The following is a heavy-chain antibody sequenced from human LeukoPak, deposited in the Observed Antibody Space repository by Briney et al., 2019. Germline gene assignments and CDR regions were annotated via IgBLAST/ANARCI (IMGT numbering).Heavy chain of an antibody. J-gene: IGHJ4*02. CDR3: PTFSDCTSSICYTNY. Sequence: PGGSLRLSCVVSGLTFSNVWMSWVRQAPGKGLEWVGRIKSKTHGGTTDYAAPVYGRFTVSRDDSKNTLYLQMNSLQTEDTAVYYCPTFSDCTSSICYTNYWGQGTLVTVSS. CDR2: IKSKTHGGTT. CDR1: GLTFSNVW. D-gene: IGHD2-2*02. V-gene: IGHV3-15*01.